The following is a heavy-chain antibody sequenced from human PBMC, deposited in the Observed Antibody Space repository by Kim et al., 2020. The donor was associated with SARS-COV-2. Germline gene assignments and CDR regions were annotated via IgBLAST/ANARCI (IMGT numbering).Heavy chain of an antibody. CDR3: ARRGSWVGAYNWNYDRFDP. V-gene: IGHV4-34*01. D-gene: IGHD1-7*01. J-gene: IGHJ5*02. CDR1: GGSFSGYY. CDR2: INHSGST. Sequence: SETLSLTCAVYGGSFSGYYWSWIRQPPGKGLEWIGEINHSGSTNYNPSLKSRVTISVDTSKNQFSLKLSSLTAADTAVYYCARRGSWVGAYNWNYDRFDP.